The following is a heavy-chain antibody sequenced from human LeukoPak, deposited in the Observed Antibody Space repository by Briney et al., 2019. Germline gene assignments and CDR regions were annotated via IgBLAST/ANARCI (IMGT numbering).Heavy chain of an antibody. CDR1: GGTFSSYA. CDR2: INPNSGGT. V-gene: IGHV1-2*02. Sequence: ASVKVSCKASGGTFSSYAISWVRQAPGQGLEWMGWINPNSGGTNYAQKFQGRVTMTRDTSISTAYMELSRLRSDDTAVYYCARWRQQLVPPWGQGTLVTVSS. J-gene: IGHJ5*02. CDR3: ARWRQQLVPP. D-gene: IGHD6-6*01.